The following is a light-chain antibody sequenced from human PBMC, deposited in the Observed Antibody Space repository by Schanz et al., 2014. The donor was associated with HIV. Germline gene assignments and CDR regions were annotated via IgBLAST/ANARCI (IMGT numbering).Light chain of an antibody. CDR2: EVT. Sequence: QSALTQPASVSGSPGQSITISCTGTSSDVGYYNYVSWYQQHPGKAPKLMIYEVTKRPSGVPARFSGSKSGNTASLTISGLQADDEAHYYCSSYTSFGTLVFGGGTKVTVL. J-gene: IGLJ3*02. V-gene: IGLV2-14*01. CDR1: SSDVGYYNY. CDR3: SSYTSFGTLV.